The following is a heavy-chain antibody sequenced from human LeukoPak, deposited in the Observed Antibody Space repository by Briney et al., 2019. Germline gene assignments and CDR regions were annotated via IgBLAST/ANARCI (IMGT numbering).Heavy chain of an antibody. J-gene: IGHJ5*02. CDR1: GGSISSYY. V-gene: IGHV4-59*01. D-gene: IGHD6-13*01. CDR3: ARVGIAAAGTIRFDP. CDR2: IYYSGST. Sequence: PSETLSLTCTVSGGSISSYYWSWIRQPPGKGLEWIGYIYYSGSTNYNPSLKSRVTISVDTSKNQFSLKLSSVTAADTAVYYCARVGIAAAGTIRFDPWGQGTLVTVSS.